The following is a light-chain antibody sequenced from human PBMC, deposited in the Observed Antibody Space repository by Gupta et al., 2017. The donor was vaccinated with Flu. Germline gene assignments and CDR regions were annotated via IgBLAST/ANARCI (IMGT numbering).Light chain of an antibody. CDR1: RSVLVSSNNNNY. CDR3: HQEYSDAPST. V-gene: IGKV4-1*01. CDR2: WAS. J-gene: IGKJ2*01. Sequence: LGERATINCKTSRSVLVSSNNNNYLAWYTQIPGYPLKVVIYWASTLEAGVTDRFSRSRSGKDFTLTISSRQTKDVAVYYCHQEYSDAPSTFGPGTKMEMK.